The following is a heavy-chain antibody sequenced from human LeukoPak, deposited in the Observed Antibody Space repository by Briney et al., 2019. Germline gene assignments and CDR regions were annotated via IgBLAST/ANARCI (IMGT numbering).Heavy chain of an antibody. Sequence: GGSLRLSCAASGFTFANYAMSWVRQAPGKGLMWVSGLSDSGSSTYYADSVKGRFTVYRGNSKNVLYLQMNSLRADDTAVYYCAKTLWGLTLLSSDHWGQGTLVTVSS. J-gene: IGHJ4*02. V-gene: IGHV3-23*01. D-gene: IGHD2-21*02. CDR3: AKTLWGLTLLSSDH. CDR1: GFTFANYA. CDR2: LSDSGSST.